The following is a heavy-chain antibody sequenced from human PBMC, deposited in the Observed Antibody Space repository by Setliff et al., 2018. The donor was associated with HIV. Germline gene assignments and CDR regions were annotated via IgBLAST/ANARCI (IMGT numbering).Heavy chain of an antibody. D-gene: IGHD6-25*01. V-gene: IGHV4-31*03. J-gene: IGHJ6*03. CDR2: TYYSGST. CDR1: GGSISSGGYY. CDR3: ARVTSAHPTYYYYYMDV. Sequence: SETLSLTCTVSGGSISSGGYYWSWIRQHPGKGLEWIGYTYYSGSTYYNPSLKSRVTISVDTSKNQFSLKLSSVTAADTAVYYCARVTSAHPTYYYYYMDVWGKGTTVTVSS.